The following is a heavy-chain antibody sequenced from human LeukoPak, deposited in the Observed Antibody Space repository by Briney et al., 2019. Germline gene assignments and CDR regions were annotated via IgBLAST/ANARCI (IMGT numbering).Heavy chain of an antibody. CDR2: ISAYNGNT. CDR1: GYTFTSYG. D-gene: IGHD2-21*02. V-gene: IGHV1-18*04. CDR3: ARDTGSAIWSYYFDY. Sequence: GASVKVSCKASGYTFTSYGISWVRQAPGQGLERMGWISAYNGNTNYAQKLQGRVTMTTDTSTSTAYMELRSLRSDDTAVYYCARDTGSAIWSYYFDYWGQGTLVTVSS. J-gene: IGHJ4*02.